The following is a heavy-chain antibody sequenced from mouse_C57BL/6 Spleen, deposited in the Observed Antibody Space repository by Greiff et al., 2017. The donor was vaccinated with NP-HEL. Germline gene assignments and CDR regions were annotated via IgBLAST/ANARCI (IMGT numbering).Heavy chain of an antibody. CDR3: ARGDSNYFAY. J-gene: IGHJ3*01. V-gene: IGHV1-85*01. CDR1: GYTFTSYD. CDR2: IYPRDGST. Sequence: VQLQQSGPELVKPGASVKLSCKASGYTFTSYDINWVKQRPGQGLEWIGCIYPRDGSTKYNEKFKGKATLTVDTSSSTAYMELHSLTSEDSAVYFCARGDSNYFAYWGQGTLVTVSA. D-gene: IGHD2-5*01.